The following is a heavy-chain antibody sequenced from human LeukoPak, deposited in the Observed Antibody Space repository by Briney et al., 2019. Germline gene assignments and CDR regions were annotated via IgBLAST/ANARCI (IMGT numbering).Heavy chain of an antibody. CDR2: IFNIGTT. CDR1: GGSINSYN. CDR3: ARNFPGRTEDV. Sequence: SETLSLTCTVSGGSINSYNWSWIRQPPGKGLEWLGYIFNIGTTTYNPSLKSRVTISADTSQNQFSLKLTSVTAADTAVYYCARNFPGRTEDVWGKGTTVTVSS. V-gene: IGHV4-59*01. J-gene: IGHJ6*04.